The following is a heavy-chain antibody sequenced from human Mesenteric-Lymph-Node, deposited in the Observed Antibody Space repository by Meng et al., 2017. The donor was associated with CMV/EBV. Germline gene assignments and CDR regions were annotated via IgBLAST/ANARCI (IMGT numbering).Heavy chain of an antibody. V-gene: IGHV3-30*02. CDR2: IRYDGGNK. D-gene: IGHD4-11*01. J-gene: IGHJ6*02. CDR3: AKEHYNNYGSGDYGMDV. CDR1: GDSMNGLAW. Sequence: GGSLRLSCAVSGDSMNGLAWWSWVRQAPGKGLEWVAFIRYDGGNKYYADSVKGRFIISRDNSKNTLLLQMYSLTAEDTATYYCAKEHYNNYGSGDYGMDVWGQGTTVTVSS.